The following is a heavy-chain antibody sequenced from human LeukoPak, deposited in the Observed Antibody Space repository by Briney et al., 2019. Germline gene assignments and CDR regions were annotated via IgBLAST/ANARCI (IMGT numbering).Heavy chain of an antibody. CDR2: IYYIGST. V-gene: IGHV4-59*01. Sequence: SETLSLTCTVSGGSISSYYWSWIRQPPGKGLEWIGYIYYIGSTRYNPSLKSRVTISVDTSKKQFSLRLSSVTAADTAVYYCARERYGSGMWWFDPWGQGTLVTVSS. J-gene: IGHJ5*02. CDR3: ARERYGSGMWWFDP. CDR1: GGSISSYY. D-gene: IGHD3-10*01.